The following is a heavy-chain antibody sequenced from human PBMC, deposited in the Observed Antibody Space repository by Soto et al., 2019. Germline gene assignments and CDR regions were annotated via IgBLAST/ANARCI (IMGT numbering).Heavy chain of an antibody. J-gene: IGHJ6*02. V-gene: IGHV4-61*01. CDR2: IYSSGST. CDR3: ARFVRSCSGTTCYTRADV. D-gene: IGHD2-2*02. Sequence: QVQLQESGPGLVKPSETLSLTCTVSGGSVSSDTHYWSWIRQPPGKRLEWIGFIYSSGSTNYNPSLKGRVTMSVDTSKNQFSLKLRSVIVADTAVYLCARFVRSCSGTTCYTRADVWGQGTTVTVSS. CDR1: GGSVSSDTHY.